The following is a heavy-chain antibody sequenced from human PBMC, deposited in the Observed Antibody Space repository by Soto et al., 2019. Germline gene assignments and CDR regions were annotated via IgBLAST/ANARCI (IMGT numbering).Heavy chain of an antibody. CDR3: AGGGWSMDV. V-gene: IGHV4-59*11. D-gene: IGHD2-15*01. CDR1: GASIRSLY. CDR2: IHYSGST. J-gene: IGHJ6*02. Sequence: SETLSLTCTISGASIRSLYWSWVRQPPGKGLEWIGYIHYSGSTNYNPSLKSRVTILVDTSKNQFSLRLSSVTAADTAVYYCAGGGWSMDVWGQGTTVTVSS.